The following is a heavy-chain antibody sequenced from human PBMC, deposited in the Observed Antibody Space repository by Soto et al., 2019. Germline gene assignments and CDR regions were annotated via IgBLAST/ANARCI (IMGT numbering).Heavy chain of an antibody. CDR2: ISYDGSNK. J-gene: IGHJ4*02. CDR3: AKDHYYDSSGYYRDLYYFDY. D-gene: IGHD3-22*01. V-gene: IGHV3-30*18. Sequence: GGSLRLSCAASGFTFSSYGMHWVRQAPGKGLEWVAVISYDGSNKYYADSVKGRFTISRDNSKNTLYLQMNSLRAEDTAVYYCAKDHYYDSSGYYRDLYYFDYWAQGTLVTVSS. CDR1: GFTFSSYG.